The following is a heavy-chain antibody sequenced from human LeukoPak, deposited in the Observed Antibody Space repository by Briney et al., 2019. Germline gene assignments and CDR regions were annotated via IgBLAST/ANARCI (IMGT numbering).Heavy chain of an antibody. CDR3: ARDNYYLTQAILDY. J-gene: IGHJ4*02. V-gene: IGHV1-2*02. CDR1: GYTFTNYY. D-gene: IGHD3-10*01. Sequence: ASVKVSCKTSGYTFTNYYMHWVLQAPGQGFEWMGWINPNSGVTNYAQKFQGRVTMTRDTSISTAYMELSRLRSDDTAVYYCARDNYYLTQAILDYWGQGTLVTVSS. CDR2: INPNSGVT.